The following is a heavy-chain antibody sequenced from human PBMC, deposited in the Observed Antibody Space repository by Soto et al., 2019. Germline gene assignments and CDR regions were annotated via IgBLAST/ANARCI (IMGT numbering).Heavy chain of an antibody. CDR3: ASPEIGGGFRPSVEYFPH. CDR1: GYTFTSYA. CDR2: INAGNGNT. D-gene: IGHD3-16*02. J-gene: IGHJ1*01. V-gene: IGHV1-3*01. Sequence: GASVKVSCKASGYTFTSYALHWVRQAPGQRLEWMGWINAGNGNTKYSQKFQGRVTITRDTSASTAYMELSSLRSEDTAVYYFASPEIGGGFRPSVEYFPHWGKGTLVTVSP.